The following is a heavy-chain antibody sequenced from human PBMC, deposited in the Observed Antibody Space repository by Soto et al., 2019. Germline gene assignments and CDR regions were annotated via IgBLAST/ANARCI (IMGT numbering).Heavy chain of an antibody. J-gene: IGHJ5*02. Sequence: ETLSLTCTVSGGSISSYYWSWIRQPPGKGLEWIGYIYYSGSTNYNPSLKSRVTISVDTSKNQFSLKLSSVTAADTAVYYCARFLTYYDFWSGYFLNRAWFDPWGQGTLVTVSS. D-gene: IGHD3-3*01. CDR2: IYYSGST. V-gene: IGHV4-59*01. CDR1: GGSISSYY. CDR3: ARFLTYYDFWSGYFLNRAWFDP.